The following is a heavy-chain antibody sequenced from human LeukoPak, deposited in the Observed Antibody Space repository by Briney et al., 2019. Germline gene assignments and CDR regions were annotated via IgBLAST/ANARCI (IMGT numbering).Heavy chain of an antibody. CDR2: INHSGST. D-gene: IGHD3-22*01. CDR1: GFTFSSYG. V-gene: IGHV4-34*01. CDR3: ARGTIVWTPRGGFDP. Sequence: GSLRLSCAASGFTFSSYGMSWVRQPPGKGLEWIGEINHSGSTNYNPSLKSRVTISVDTSKNQFSLKLSSVTAADTAVYYCARGTIVWTPRGGFDPWGQGTLVTVSS. J-gene: IGHJ5*02.